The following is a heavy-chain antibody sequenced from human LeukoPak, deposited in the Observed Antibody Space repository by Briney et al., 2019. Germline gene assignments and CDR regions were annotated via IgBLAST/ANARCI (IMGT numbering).Heavy chain of an antibody. J-gene: IGHJ5*02. CDR3: ARKLLYSWFDP. CDR2: IYHSGST. D-gene: IGHD2-2*01. Sequence: SETLSLTCAVSGGSISSGGYSWSWIRQPPGKGLEWIGYIYHSGSTYYSPSLKSRVTISVDRSKNQFSLKLSSVTAADTAVYYCARKLLYSWFDPWGQGTLVTVSS. V-gene: IGHV4-30-2*01. CDR1: GGSISSGGYS.